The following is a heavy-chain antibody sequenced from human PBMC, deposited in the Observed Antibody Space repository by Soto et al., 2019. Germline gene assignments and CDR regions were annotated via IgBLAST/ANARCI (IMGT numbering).Heavy chain of an antibody. J-gene: IGHJ4*02. CDR2: ISYDGSNK. Sequence: PGGSLRLSCAASGFTFSSYGMHWVRQAPGKGLEWVAVISYDGSNKYYADSVKGRFTISRDNSKNTLYLQMNSLRAEDTAVYYCAKDYDFWSGPDRLPDYWGQGTLVTVSS. CDR3: AKDYDFWSGPDRLPDY. CDR1: GFTFSSYG. D-gene: IGHD3-3*01. V-gene: IGHV3-30*18.